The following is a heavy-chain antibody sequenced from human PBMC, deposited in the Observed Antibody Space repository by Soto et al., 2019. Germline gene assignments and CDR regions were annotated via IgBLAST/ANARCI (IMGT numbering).Heavy chain of an antibody. D-gene: IGHD1-26*01. CDR3: AKDGASGSYPPYYYFGMDV. Sequence: XGSLILSCSASGFTFSSYAMSWVRQAPGKGLDWVSTISGSGGNAYYADSVKGRFSISRDNSKNTLRLQMNSLRADDTAVYYCAKDGASGSYPPYYYFGMDVCGQGPTVTVS. CDR1: GFTFSSYA. V-gene: IGHV3-23*01. CDR2: ISGSGGNA. J-gene: IGHJ6*02.